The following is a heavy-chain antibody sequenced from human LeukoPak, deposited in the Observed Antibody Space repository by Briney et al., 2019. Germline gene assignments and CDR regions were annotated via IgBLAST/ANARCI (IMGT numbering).Heavy chain of an antibody. CDR2: ISSSSSYI. J-gene: IGHJ3*02. V-gene: IGHV3-21*01. D-gene: IGHD3-16*01. Sequence: GGSLRLSCAASGFTFSSYSMNRVRQAPGKGLEWVSSISSSSSYIYYADSVKGRFTISRDNAKNSLYLQMNSLRAEDTAVYYCARAYVDDAFDIWGQGTMVTVSS. CDR1: GFTFSSYS. CDR3: ARAYVDDAFDI.